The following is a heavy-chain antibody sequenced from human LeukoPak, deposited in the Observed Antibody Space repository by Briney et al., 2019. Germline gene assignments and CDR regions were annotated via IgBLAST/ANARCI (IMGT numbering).Heavy chain of an antibody. D-gene: IGHD6-19*01. V-gene: IGHV1-69*13. CDR3: ARGIVPWAYSSGQQTYYYYGMDV. CDR2: IIPIFGTA. CDR1: GGTFSSYA. J-gene: IGHJ6*02. Sequence: GASVKVSCKASGGTFSSYAISWVRQAPGQGLEWMGGIIPIFGTANYAQKFQGRVTITADESTSTAYMELSSLRSEDTAVYYCARGIVPWAYSSGQQTYYYYGMDVWGQGTTVTVSS.